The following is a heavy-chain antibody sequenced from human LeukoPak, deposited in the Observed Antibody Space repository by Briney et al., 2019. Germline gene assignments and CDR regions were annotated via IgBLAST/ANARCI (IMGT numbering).Heavy chain of an antibody. D-gene: IGHD3-22*01. CDR3: ARAGTYYYDSSGYYVGPDLDY. CDR1: GFTFSSYA. CDR2: ISGSGGST. Sequence: GGSLRLSCAASGFTFSSYAMSWVRQAPGKGLEWVSAISGSGGSTYYADSVKGRFTISRDNSKNTLYLQMNSLRAEDTAVYYCARAGTYYYDSSGYYVGPDLDYWGQGTLVTVSS. V-gene: IGHV3-23*01. J-gene: IGHJ4*02.